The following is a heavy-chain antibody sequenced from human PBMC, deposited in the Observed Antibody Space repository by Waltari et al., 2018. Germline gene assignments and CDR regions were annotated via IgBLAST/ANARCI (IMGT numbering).Heavy chain of an antibody. V-gene: IGHV4-39*01. Sequence: QLPLQESGPGLVKPSETLSLTCTVSGGSISSSSYYWGWIRQPPGKGLEWIGSIYYSGSTYYNPSLKSRVTISVDTSKNQFSLKLSSVTAADTAVYYCARSHSSGGTGGAFDIWGQGTMVTVSS. D-gene: IGHD6-19*01. CDR3: ARSHSSGGTGGAFDI. J-gene: IGHJ3*02. CDR2: IYYSGST. CDR1: GGSISSSSYY.